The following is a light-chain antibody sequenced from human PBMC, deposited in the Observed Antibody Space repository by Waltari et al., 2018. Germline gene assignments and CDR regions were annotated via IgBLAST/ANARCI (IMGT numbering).Light chain of an antibody. CDR2: EVT. J-gene: IGLJ2*01. CDR3: SSYAGNNNLV. CDR1: SSDVGDY. V-gene: IGLV2-8*01. Sequence: QSALTQPPSASGSPGQSVAISCTGTSSDVGDYVSWYQQPPGKAPKLMISEVTKRPLGVPVRFSGSKSGSTASLTVSGLQAEDEADYYCSSYAGNNNLVFGGGTKLTVL.